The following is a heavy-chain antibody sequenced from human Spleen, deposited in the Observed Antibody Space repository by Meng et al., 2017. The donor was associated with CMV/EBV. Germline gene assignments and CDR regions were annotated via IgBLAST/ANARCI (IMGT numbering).Heavy chain of an antibody. J-gene: IGHJ4*02. CDR1: GGSFSSSDNY. CDR3: ARVGSLVPPQDY. Sequence: SETLSLTCTVSGGSFSSSDNYWRWVRQPPGKGLEWIGSIYYSGSTYYNPSLKSRVTISVDTSKNQFSLKLSSVTAADTAVYYCARVGSLVPPQDYWGQGTLVTVSS. CDR2: IYYSGST. V-gene: IGHV4-39*07.